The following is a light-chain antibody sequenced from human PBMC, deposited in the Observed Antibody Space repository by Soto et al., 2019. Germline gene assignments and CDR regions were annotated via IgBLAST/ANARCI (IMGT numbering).Light chain of an antibody. J-gene: IGKJ1*01. V-gene: IGKV3-15*01. CDR3: LQYHNLWA. CDR2: RAS. CDR1: QNIYSN. Sequence: ILMTQSPASVSVSAGEKTTLSCRASQNIYSNIAWYQQRPGQPPRLLIYRASTRATGVPARFSGSGSGTEFTLTISSLQSEDFTVYSCLQYHNLWAFGQGTKVDIK.